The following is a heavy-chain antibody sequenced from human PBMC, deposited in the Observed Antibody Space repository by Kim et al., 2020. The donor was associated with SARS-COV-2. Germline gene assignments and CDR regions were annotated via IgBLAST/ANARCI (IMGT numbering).Heavy chain of an antibody. CDR3: ARGSLDDIFTGGDAFDI. J-gene: IGHJ3*02. V-gene: IGHV3-7*03. CDR2: IKQDGNQK. CDR1: GFTFSSYW. D-gene: IGHD3-9*01. Sequence: GGSLRLSCAASGFTFSSYWMTWVRQAPGKGLEWVANIKQDGNQKYYVDSVMGRFTISRDNAKNSLYLQMNSLGVEDTAVYYCARGSLDDIFTGGDAFDIWGQGTMVTVSS.